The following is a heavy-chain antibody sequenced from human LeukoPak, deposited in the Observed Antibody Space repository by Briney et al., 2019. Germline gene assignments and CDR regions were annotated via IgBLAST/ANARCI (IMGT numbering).Heavy chain of an antibody. D-gene: IGHD2-2*01. CDR2: ISSNGDST. CDR1: GLLFSSYY. CDR3: ARDSSITNYYYGMDV. V-gene: IGHV3-64*01. Sequence: PGGSLRLFCTASGLLFSSYYMHWVRQAPGKGLEYVSGISSNGDSTYYANSVKGRFTISRDNSKNTLYLQMGSLRAEDMAVFYCARDSSITNYYYGMDVWGQGTTVTVSS. J-gene: IGHJ6*02.